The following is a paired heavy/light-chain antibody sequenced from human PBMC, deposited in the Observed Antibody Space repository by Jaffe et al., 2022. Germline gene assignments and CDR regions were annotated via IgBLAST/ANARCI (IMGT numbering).Heavy chain of an antibody. V-gene: IGHV4-30-2*01. Sequence: QLQLQESGSGLVKPSQTLSLTCAVSGGSISSGGYSWSWIRQPPGKGLEWIGYIYHSGSTYYNPSLKSRVTISVDRSKNQFSLKLSSVTAADTAVYYCARRDYGGNWNDDESFDYWGQGTLVTVSS. CDR2: IYHSGST. CDR3: ARRDYGGNWNDDESFDY. CDR1: GGSISSGGYS. D-gene: IGHD1-1*01. J-gene: IGHJ4*02.
Light chain of an antibody. V-gene: IGLV3-19*01. Sequence: SSELTQDPAVSVALGQTVRITCQGDSLRSYYASWYQQKPGQAPVLVIYGKNNRPSGIPDRFSGSSSGNTASLTITGAQAEDEADYYCNSRDSSGNHPNYVFGTGTKVTVL. CDR1: SLRSYY. CDR2: GKN. CDR3: NSRDSSGNHPNYV. J-gene: IGLJ1*01.